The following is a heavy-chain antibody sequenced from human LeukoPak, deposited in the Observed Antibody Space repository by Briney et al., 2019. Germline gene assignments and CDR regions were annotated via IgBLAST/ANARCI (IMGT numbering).Heavy chain of an antibody. J-gene: IGHJ4*02. CDR1: GGSISSYY. CDR3: ARLEGYCSGGSCYQYYFDY. D-gene: IGHD2-15*01. Sequence: SETLSLTCTVPGGSISSYYWSWIRQPPGKGLEWIGYIYYSGSTNYNPSLKSRVTISVDTSKNQFSLKLSSVTAADTAVYYCARLEGYCSGGSCYQYYFDYWGQGTLVTVSS. CDR2: IYYSGST. V-gene: IGHV4-59*08.